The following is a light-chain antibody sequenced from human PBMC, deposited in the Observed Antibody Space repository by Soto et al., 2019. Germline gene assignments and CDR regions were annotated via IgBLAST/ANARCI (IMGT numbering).Light chain of an antibody. CDR2: GVS. Sequence: EIVLTQSPGTLSLSPGDRATLSCRASQSVSSSYLAWYQQKPGQAPRLLIYGVSSRASGIPDRFSGSGSGTDFTLTISRLEPEDSAVYYCHQYGSSVTFGPGTKVHIK. J-gene: IGKJ3*01. V-gene: IGKV3-20*01. CDR3: HQYGSSVT. CDR1: QSVSSSY.